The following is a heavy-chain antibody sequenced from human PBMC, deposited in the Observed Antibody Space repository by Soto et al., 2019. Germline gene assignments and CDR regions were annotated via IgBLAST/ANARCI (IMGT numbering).Heavy chain of an antibody. CDR3: ARHSGCSGGSCYFYYYYMDV. CDR1: GGSIGSYY. CDR2: IYYSGST. J-gene: IGHJ6*03. V-gene: IGHV4-59*01. D-gene: IGHD2-15*01. Sequence: SETLSLTCTVSGGSIGSYYWSWIRQPPGKGLEWIGYIYYSGSTNYNPSLKSRVTISVDTSKNQFSLKLSSVTAADTAVYYCARHSGCSGGSCYFYYYYMDVWGKGTTVTVSS.